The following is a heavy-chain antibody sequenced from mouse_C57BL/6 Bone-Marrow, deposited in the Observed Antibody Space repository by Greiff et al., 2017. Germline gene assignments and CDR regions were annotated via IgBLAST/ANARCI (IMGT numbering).Heavy chain of an antibody. CDR2: ISDGGSYT. Sequence: EVQLVESGGGLVKPGGSLKLSCAASGFTFSSYAMSWVRQTPEKRLEWVATISDGGSYTYYPDNVKGRFTLSRDNAKNNLYLHMSHLKSEDTAMYYCARADYDEKNYYFGYWGQGTTLTVSS. V-gene: IGHV5-4*01. J-gene: IGHJ2*01. CDR1: GFTFSSYA. D-gene: IGHD2-4*01. CDR3: ARADYDEKNYYFGY.